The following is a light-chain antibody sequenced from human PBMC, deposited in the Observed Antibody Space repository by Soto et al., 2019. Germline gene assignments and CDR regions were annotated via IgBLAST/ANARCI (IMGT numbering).Light chain of an antibody. V-gene: IGLV3-25*03. Sequence: SYELTQPPSVSVSPGQTARITCSGDALPKQYAYWYQQKPGQAPVLVIYKDSERPSGIPERFSGSSSGTTVTLTISGVQAEDEADYYCQSADSSGPMEVFGGGTKVTVL. CDR3: QSADSSGPMEV. CDR1: ALPKQY. CDR2: KDS. J-gene: IGLJ2*01.